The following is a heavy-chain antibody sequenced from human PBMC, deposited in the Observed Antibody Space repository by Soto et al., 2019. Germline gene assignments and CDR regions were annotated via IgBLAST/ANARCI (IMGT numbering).Heavy chain of an antibody. CDR3: ARGELLWFGELLR. D-gene: IGHD3-10*01. CDR1: GYTFTSYE. J-gene: IGHJ4*02. Sequence: QVQLVQSGAEVKKPGASVKVSCKASGYTFTSYEITWVRQATGQGLERMGWMNPNSGDTGYAQKFQGRVTMTRNTSISTAYMELGSLRSEDAAVYYCARGELLWFGELLRWGQGTLVTVSS. CDR2: MNPNSGDT. V-gene: IGHV1-8*01.